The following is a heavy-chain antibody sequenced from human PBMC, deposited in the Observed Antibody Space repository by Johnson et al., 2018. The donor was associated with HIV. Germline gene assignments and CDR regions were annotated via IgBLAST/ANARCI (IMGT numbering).Heavy chain of an antibody. D-gene: IGHD5-18*01. CDR3: TRDRIQIWSYVGTFDT. CDR1: GFIFSRSW. J-gene: IGHJ3*02. Sequence: EQLVESGGGLVQPGGSLRLSCAASGFIFSRSWMHWVRQVPGKGLVWVSRSNSDGSRTTYADSVKGRFTISSDKAKNTLHLQMGSLRAEDTAVYYCTRDRIQIWSYVGTFDTWGPGALVTVSS. CDR2: SNSDGSRT. V-gene: IGHV3-74*01.